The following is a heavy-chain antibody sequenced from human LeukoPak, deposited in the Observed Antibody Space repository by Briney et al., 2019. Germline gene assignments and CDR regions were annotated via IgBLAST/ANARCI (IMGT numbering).Heavy chain of an antibody. CDR1: GDSISSYY. D-gene: IGHD3-10*01. V-gene: IGHV4-59*01. CDR3: ARSSYYYGADAFDI. CDR2: IYYSGST. J-gene: IGHJ3*02. Sequence: TSSGTLSLTCSVSGDSISSYYWSWIRQPPGKGLEWTGYIYYSGSTNYNPSLKSRVTISLDTSKNQFSLRLSSVTAADTAVYYCARSSYYYGADAFDIWGQGTMVTVSS.